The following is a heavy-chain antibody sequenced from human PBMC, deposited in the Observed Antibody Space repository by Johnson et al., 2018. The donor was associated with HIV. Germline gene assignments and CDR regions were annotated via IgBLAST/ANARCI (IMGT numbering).Heavy chain of an antibody. CDR1: GFTFSSYA. CDR3: ARDLRIYSSSTIRGDAFDI. Sequence: QVQLVESGGGVVQPGRSLRLSCAASGFTFSSYAMHWVRQAPGKGLEWVAVISYDGSNKYYADSVKGRFTISRDNSKNTLYLQMNSLRAEDTAVYYCARDLRIYSSSTIRGDAFDIWGQGTMVTVSS. D-gene: IGHD6-13*01. CDR2: ISYDGSNK. V-gene: IGHV3-30*04. J-gene: IGHJ3*02.